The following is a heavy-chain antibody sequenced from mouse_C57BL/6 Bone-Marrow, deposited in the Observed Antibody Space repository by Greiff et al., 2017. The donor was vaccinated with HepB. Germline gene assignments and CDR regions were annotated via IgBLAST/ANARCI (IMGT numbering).Heavy chain of an antibody. J-gene: IGHJ4*01. CDR3: ANRVYYAMDY. CDR2: ISYDGSN. Sequence: EVQLQQSGPGLVKPSQSLSLTCSVTGYSITSGYYWNWIRQFPGNKLEWMGYISYDGSNNYNPSLKNRISITRDTSKNQFFLKLNSVTTKDTATYYCANRVYYAMDYWGQGTSVTVSS. V-gene: IGHV3-6*01. CDR1: GYSITSGYY. D-gene: IGHD6-1*01.